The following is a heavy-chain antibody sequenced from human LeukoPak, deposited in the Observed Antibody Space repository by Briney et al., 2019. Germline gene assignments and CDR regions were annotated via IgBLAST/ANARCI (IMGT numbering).Heavy chain of an antibody. CDR2: INHIGRN. V-gene: IGHV4-34*01. CDR3: ARGPYDDILTGYFGRTRMLYYFDY. D-gene: IGHD3-9*01. Sequence: SETLSLTCAVYGGYFSGYYWRWIRQPPGRGLDWIGEINHIGRNHYQQSLKSRVTISVETSKNQFSLKLSSVTSADTAVYYCARGPYDDILTGYFGRTRMLYYFDYWGQGTLVTVSS. J-gene: IGHJ4*02. CDR1: GGYFSGYY.